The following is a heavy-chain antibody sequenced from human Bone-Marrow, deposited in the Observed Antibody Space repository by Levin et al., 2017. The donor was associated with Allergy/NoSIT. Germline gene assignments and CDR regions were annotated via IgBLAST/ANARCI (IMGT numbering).Heavy chain of an antibody. V-gene: IGHV3-53*01. CDR3: ARHRPVTRLGY. CDR2: IYSGGNT. D-gene: IGHD2-21*02. CDR1: GVTVSNNY. Sequence: GGSLRLSCAASGVTVSNNYMIWVRQAPGKGLECVSLIYSGGNTYYADSVKGRFTISRDNSKNTLYLQMNNLRADDTAVYYCARHRPVTRLGYWGQGTLVTVSS. J-gene: IGHJ4*02.